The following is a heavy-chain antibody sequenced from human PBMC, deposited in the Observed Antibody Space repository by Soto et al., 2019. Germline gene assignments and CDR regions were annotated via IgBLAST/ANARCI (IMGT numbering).Heavy chain of an antibody. CDR2: IIPIFGTA. CDR1: GGTFSSYA. Sequence: QVQLVQSGAEVKKPGSSVKVSCKASGGTFSSYAISWVRQAPGQGLEWMGGIIPIFGTANYAQKFQGRVTITADKSTSTAYMELSSLRSEDTAVYYCARGAEDIVAGWDYYYYGMDVWGQGTTVTVSS. V-gene: IGHV1-69*06. J-gene: IGHJ6*02. CDR3: ARGAEDIVAGWDYYYYGMDV. D-gene: IGHD5-12*01.